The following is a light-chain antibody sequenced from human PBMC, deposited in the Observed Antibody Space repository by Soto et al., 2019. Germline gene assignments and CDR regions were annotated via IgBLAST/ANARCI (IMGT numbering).Light chain of an antibody. V-gene: IGKV3-11*01. CDR1: ESVSRY. CDR2: DAS. J-gene: IGKJ1*01. Sequence: ILFTHSPATLSLSPREGATPSCTICESVSRYLAWYQQKPGQAPSLHIYDASYGASGIPARCSGSGSGTDVTLTISSLEPEDFAVYYCQQRSNWPPWTFGQGTKVDIK. CDR3: QQRSNWPPWT.